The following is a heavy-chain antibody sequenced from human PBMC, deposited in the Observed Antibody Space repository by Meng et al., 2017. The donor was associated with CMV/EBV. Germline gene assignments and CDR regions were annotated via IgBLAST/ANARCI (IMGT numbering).Heavy chain of an antibody. CDR2: IIPILGIA. J-gene: IGHJ6*02. V-gene: IGHV1-69*04. CDR1: GYTFTSYG. D-gene: IGHD2-8*01. Sequence: SVKVSCKASGYTFTSYGISWVRQAPGQGLEWMGRIIPILGIANYAQKFQGRVTITADKSTSTAYMELSSLRSEDTAVYYCAREDRDEVLGYYYGMDVWGQGTTVTVSS. CDR3: AREDRDEVLGYYYGMDV.